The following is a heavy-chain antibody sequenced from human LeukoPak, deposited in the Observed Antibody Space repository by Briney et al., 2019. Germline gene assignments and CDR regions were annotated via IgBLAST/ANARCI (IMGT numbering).Heavy chain of an antibody. Sequence: SETLSLTCTVSGGSISSYYWSWIRQPPGKGLEWIGYIYYSGSTNYNPSLKSRVTISVDTSKNQFSLKLSSVTAADTAVYYCARVLLMVYATYNWFDPWGQGTLVTVSS. CDR2: IYYSGST. V-gene: IGHV4-59*12. CDR3: ARVLLMVYATYNWFDP. CDR1: GGSISSYY. D-gene: IGHD2-8*01. J-gene: IGHJ5*02.